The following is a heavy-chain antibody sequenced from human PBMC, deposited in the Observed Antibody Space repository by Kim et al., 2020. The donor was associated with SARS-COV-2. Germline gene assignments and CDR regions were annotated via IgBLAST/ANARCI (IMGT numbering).Heavy chain of an antibody. CDR2: REK. V-gene: IGHV3-7*03. CDR3: ARESSGGFDP. J-gene: IGHJ5*02. D-gene: IGHD6-19*01. Sequence: REKYDGGSVKGQFTISGDNAKNSLYVQMNSLRAEDTAVYYCARESSGGFDPWGQGTLVTVSS.